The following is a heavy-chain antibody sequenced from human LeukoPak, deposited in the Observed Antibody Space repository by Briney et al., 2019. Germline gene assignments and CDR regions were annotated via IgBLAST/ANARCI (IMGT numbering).Heavy chain of an antibody. CDR2: IYYSGST. Sequence: SQTLSLTCTVSGGSISGGDYYWSWIRQPPGKGLEWIGYIYYSGSTYYNPSLKSRVTISEDTSKNQFSLKLSSVTAADTAVYYCARGYCSGGNCYRYGMDVWGQGTTVTVSS. D-gene: IGHD2-15*01. J-gene: IGHJ6*02. V-gene: IGHV4-30-4*01. CDR3: ARGYCSGGNCYRYGMDV. CDR1: GGSISGGDYY.